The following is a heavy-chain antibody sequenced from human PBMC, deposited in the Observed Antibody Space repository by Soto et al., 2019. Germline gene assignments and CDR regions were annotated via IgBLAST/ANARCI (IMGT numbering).Heavy chain of an antibody. CDR2: IWYDGSNK. J-gene: IGHJ4*02. V-gene: IGHV3-33*01. D-gene: IGHD3-22*01. CDR3: ARDTGHDSSGYVYTSGYFDY. Sequence: PGGSLRLSCAASGFTFSSYGMHWVRQAPGKGLEWVAIIWYDGSNKYYADSVKGRFTISRDNSKNTLYLQMNSLRAEDTAVYYCARDTGHDSSGYVYTSGYFDYWGQGTLVTVSS. CDR1: GFTFSSYG.